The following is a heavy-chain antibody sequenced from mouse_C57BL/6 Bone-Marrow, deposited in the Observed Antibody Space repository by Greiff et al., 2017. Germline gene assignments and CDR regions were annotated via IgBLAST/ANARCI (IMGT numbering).Heavy chain of an antibody. V-gene: IGHV2-2*01. CDR1: GFYITSYG. Sequence: VQRVESGPGLVQPSQSLSITCTVSGFYITSYGVHWVRQSPGKGLEWLGVIWRGGSTDDNAAFISRLSISKDNSKSQVFCKMNSLQADDTAIYCWARYGPWFAYWGQGTLVTVSA. CDR3: ARYGPWFAY. CDR2: IWRGGST. J-gene: IGHJ3*01. D-gene: IGHD1-1*01.